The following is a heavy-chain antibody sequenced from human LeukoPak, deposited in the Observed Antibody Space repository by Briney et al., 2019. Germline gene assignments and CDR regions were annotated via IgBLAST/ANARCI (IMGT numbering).Heavy chain of an antibody. CDR2: IYDSGST. J-gene: IGHJ4*02. CDR1: GGSISSYY. Sequence: PSETLSLTCTVSGGSISSYYWSWIRQPPGEGLEWIGYIYDSGSTNYNPSLKSRLTISIDTSKNQFSLKLTSVTAADTAVYYCAREGAYDNSLDYWGQGTLVTVSS. V-gene: IGHV4-59*01. D-gene: IGHD3-22*01. CDR3: AREGAYDNSLDY.